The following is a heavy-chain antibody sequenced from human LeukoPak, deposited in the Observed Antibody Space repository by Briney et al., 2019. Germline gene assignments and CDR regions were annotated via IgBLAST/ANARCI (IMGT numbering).Heavy chain of an antibody. Sequence: SQTLSLTCAISGDSVSSNNPACNWIRQSPSRGLEWLGRTYYRSKWYSDYAVSVKSRISLNPDTSKNHVSPQLHSVTPEDTAVYYCARSIAASCNNFDYWGQGTMVTVSS. V-gene: IGHV6-1*01. J-gene: IGHJ4*02. CDR1: GDSVSSNNPA. D-gene: IGHD6-13*01. CDR3: ARSIAASCNNFDY. CDR2: TYYRSKWYS.